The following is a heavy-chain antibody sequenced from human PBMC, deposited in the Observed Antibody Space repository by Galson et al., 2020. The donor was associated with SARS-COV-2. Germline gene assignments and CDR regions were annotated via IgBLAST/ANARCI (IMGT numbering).Heavy chain of an antibody. V-gene: IGHV1-2*06. CDR1: GYTFTAYY. D-gene: IGHD1-7*01. CDR3: ARDRELLRNYYYYMDV. J-gene: IGHJ6*03. CDR2: IDPKSGGT. Sequence: ASVKVSCKASGYTFTAYYMHWVRQAPGRGLEWMGRIDPKSGGTIYAQKFQGRVTMTRDTSITTVYLEVSRLTSVDTAVYYCARDRELLRNYYYYMDVWGKGTTVTISS.